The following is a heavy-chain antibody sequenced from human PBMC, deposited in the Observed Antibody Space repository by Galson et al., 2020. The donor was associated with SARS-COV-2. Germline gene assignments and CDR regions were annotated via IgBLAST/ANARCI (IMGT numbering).Heavy chain of an antibody. CDR1: GFTFSSYA. J-gene: IGHJ6*02. Sequence: GGSLRLSCAASGFTFSSYAMSWVRQAPGKGLEWVSAISGSGGSTYYADSVKGRFTISRDNSKNTLYLQMNSPRAEDTAVYYCAKWTIAVAYWYGMDVWGQGTTVTVSS. D-gene: IGHD6-19*01. CDR2: ISGSGGST. CDR3: AKWTIAVAYWYGMDV. V-gene: IGHV3-23*01.